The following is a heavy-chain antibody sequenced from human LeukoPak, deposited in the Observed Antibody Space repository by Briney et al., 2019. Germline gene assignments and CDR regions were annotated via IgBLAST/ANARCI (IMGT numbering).Heavy chain of an antibody. CDR3: AKVGSKGSGSYYNFDP. D-gene: IGHD3-10*01. Sequence: PGGSLRLSCAASGFTFSSYGMHWVRQAPGKGLEWVAVISYDGSNKYYADSVKGRFTISRDNSKNTLYLQMNSLRAEDTAVYYCAKVGSKGSGSYYNFDPWGQGTLATVSS. V-gene: IGHV3-30*18. J-gene: IGHJ5*02. CDR1: GFTFSSYG. CDR2: ISYDGSNK.